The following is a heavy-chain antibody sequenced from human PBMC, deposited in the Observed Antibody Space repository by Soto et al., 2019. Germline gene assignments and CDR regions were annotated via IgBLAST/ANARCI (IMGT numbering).Heavy chain of an antibody. CDR3: AIPAWDFWSGPQPRSNDYYYGMDV. D-gene: IGHD3-3*01. CDR2: ISYDGSNK. J-gene: IGHJ6*02. V-gene: IGHV3-30-3*01. CDR1: GFTFSSYA. Sequence: GGSLRLSCAASGFTFSSYAMHWVRQAPGKGLEWVAVISYDGSNKYYADSVKGRFTISRDNSKNTLYLQMNSLRAEDTAVYYCAIPAWDFWSGPQPRSNDYYYGMDVWGQGTTVTVSS.